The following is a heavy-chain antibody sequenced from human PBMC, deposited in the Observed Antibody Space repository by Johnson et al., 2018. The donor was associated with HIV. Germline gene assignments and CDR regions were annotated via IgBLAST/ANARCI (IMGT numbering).Heavy chain of an antibody. Sequence: QVQLVESGGGLVKPRGSLRLSCAGSGFRFSDYYMSWIRQAPGKGLEWVSYISSSGSTIFYADSVKGRFTISRDNAKNSLFLQMNSLRAEDTAVYYCAGGFYYGSGSYHGAFDIWGQGTMVTVSS. D-gene: IGHD3-10*01. J-gene: IGHJ3*02. V-gene: IGHV3-11*04. CDR2: ISSSGSTI. CDR1: GFRFSDYY. CDR3: AGGFYYGSGSYHGAFDI.